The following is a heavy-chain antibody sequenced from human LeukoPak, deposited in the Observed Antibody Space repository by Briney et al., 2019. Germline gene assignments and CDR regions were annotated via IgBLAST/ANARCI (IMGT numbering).Heavy chain of an antibody. J-gene: IGHJ4*02. CDR2: INHSGST. V-gene: IGHV4-34*01. D-gene: IGHD2-2*01. Sequence: SETLSLTCAVYGGSFSGYYWSWIRQPPGKGLEWIGEINHSGSTNYNPSLKSRVTISVDTSKNQFSLKLSPVTAADTAVYYCARGVGYATYYFDYWGQGTLVTVSS. CDR3: ARGVGYATYYFDY. CDR1: GGSFSGYY.